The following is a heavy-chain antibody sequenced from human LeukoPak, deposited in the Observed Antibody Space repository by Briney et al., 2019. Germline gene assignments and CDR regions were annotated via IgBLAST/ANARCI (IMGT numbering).Heavy chain of an antibody. Sequence: GGSLRLSCAASGFTFSSYGMHWVRQAPGKGLEWVAFIRYDGTNKYYADSVKGRFTISRDNSKNTLYLQMNSLRAEDTAVYYCAKDRASIAAAGRLDYWGQGTLVTVSS. J-gene: IGHJ4*02. CDR1: GFTFSSYG. V-gene: IGHV3-30*02. D-gene: IGHD6-13*01. CDR3: AKDRASIAAAGRLDY. CDR2: IRYDGTNK.